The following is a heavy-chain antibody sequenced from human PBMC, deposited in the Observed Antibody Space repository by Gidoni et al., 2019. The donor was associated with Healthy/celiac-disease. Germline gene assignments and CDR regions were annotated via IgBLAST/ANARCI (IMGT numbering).Heavy chain of an antibody. V-gene: IGHV3-7*01. CDR3: ARDILWVDDFWSGNDY. Sequence: EVQLVESGGGLVQPGGSLRLSCAASGFTFSSYWMRWVRQAPGKGLEWVANIKQDGSEKYYVDSVKGRFTISRDNAKNSLYLQMNSLRAEDTAVYYCARDILWVDDFWSGNDYWGQGTLVTVSS. J-gene: IGHJ4*02. CDR2: IKQDGSEK. D-gene: IGHD3-3*01. CDR1: GFTFSSYW.